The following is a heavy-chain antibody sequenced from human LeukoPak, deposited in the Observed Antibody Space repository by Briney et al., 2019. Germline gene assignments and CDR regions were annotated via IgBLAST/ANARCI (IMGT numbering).Heavy chain of an antibody. CDR3: ARGQMATRRGGTYYFDY. Sequence: SVKVCCNASVRTFSSYAISWVRQAPGQGLEWMGGSIPIFGTANYAQKFQGRVTIATDASTGNAYMEMSSLRSEDTAVYYCARGQMATRRGGTYYFDYWGQGTLVTVSS. V-gene: IGHV1-69*05. J-gene: IGHJ4*02. D-gene: IGHD5-24*01. CDR1: VRTFSSYA. CDR2: SIPIFGTA.